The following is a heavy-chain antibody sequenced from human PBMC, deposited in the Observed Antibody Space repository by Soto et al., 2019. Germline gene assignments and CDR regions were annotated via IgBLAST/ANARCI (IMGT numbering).Heavy chain of an antibody. J-gene: IGHJ5*02. V-gene: IGHV4-59*08. CDR2: IYYSGST. D-gene: IGHD4-4*01. CDR3: ARSSGGSNFP. CDR1: GGSISSYY. Sequence: SETLSLTCTVSGGSISSYYWSWIRQPPGKGLEWIGYIYYSGSTNYNPSLKSRVTISVDTSKNQFSLKLSSVTAADTAVYYCARSSGGSNFPWGQGTLVTVSS.